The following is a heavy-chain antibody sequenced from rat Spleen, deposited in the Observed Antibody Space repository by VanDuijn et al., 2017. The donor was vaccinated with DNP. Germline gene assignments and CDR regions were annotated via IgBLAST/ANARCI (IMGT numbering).Heavy chain of an antibody. V-gene: IGHV5-25*01. CDR3: VRWSSGHFDY. J-gene: IGHJ2*01. Sequence: EVQLVESGGGLVQPGRSLKLSCAASGFTFSNYYMAWVRQAPTKGLEWVASISTGGGNTYYRDSVEGRFTVSRENAKSTLYLQMESLRSEDTATYYCVRWSSGHFDYWGQGVMVPVSS. CDR2: ISTGGGNT. D-gene: IGHD4-3*01. CDR1: GFTFSNYY.